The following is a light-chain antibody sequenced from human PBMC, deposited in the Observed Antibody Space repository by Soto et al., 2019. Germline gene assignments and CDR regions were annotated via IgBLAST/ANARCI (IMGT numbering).Light chain of an antibody. Sequence: QSVLTQPASVSGSAGQSITISCSGTMRDVGAYNLVSWYQQHPGTAPKLIIYEVRNRPSGISSRFSGSRSGNTASLTISGLQSEDEGDYYCSVYTASSTLVFGGGTKVTVL. V-gene: IGLV2-14*01. CDR3: SVYTASSTLV. CDR1: MRDVGAYNL. J-gene: IGLJ3*02. CDR2: EVR.